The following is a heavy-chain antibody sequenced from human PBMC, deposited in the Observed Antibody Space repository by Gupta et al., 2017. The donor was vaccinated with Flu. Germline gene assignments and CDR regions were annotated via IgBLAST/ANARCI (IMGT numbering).Heavy chain of an antibody. V-gene: IGHV4-4*02. D-gene: IGHD6-6*01. CDR1: GGSISSSNL. CDR2: IYHSGST. CDR3: ARECLARHYYYYMDV. J-gene: IGHJ6*03. Sequence: QVQLQESGPGLVKPSGTLSLPCAVSGGSISSSNLWSWVRQPPGKGLGWIGKIYHSGSTNYNPSLKSRVTISVDKSKNQFSLKLSSVTAADTAVYYCARECLARHYYYYMDVWGKGTTVTVSS.